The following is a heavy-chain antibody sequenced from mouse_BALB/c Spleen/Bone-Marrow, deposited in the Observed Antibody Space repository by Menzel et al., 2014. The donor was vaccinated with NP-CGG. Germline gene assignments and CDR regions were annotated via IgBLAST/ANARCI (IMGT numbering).Heavy chain of an antibody. CDR3: TRGDYPYFPMDY. Sequence: KQSGSELVRPGASVKLSCKASGYTFTSYWMHWVKQRPGQGLEWIGNIYPGSGSTNYDEKFKNKATLTVDTSSSAAYMQLRSLTSEDSAVYYCTRGDYPYFPMDYWVKEPQSPSP. V-gene: IGHV1S22*01. J-gene: IGHJ4*01. CDR2: IYPGSGST. D-gene: IGHD2-4*01. CDR1: GYTFTSYW.